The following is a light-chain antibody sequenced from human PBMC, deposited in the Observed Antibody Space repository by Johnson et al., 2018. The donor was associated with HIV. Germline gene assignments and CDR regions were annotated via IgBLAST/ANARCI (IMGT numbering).Light chain of an antibody. J-gene: IGLJ1*01. CDR1: SSNIGNNY. V-gene: IGLV1-51*01. Sequence: SVLTQPPSVSAAPGQKVTISCSGSSSNIGNNYVSWYQQFPGTAPKLLIYDNNKRPSGIPDRFSGSKSGTSATLGITGLQTGDEADYYCGTWDSSLRVGVFGTGTKVTVL. CDR3: GTWDSSLRVGV. CDR2: DNN.